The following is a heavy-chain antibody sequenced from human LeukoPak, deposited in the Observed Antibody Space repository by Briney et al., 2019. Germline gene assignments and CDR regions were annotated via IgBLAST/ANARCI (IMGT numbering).Heavy chain of an antibody. Sequence: GRSLRLSCAASGFTFSSYAMHWVRQAPGKGLEWVAVISYDGSNKYYADSVKGRFTISRDNSKNTLYLQMNSLRAEDTAVYYCARDSSDIVVVVAATEAGDYFQHWGQGTLVTVSS. CDR2: ISYDGSNK. D-gene: IGHD2-15*01. CDR1: GFTFSSYA. V-gene: IGHV3-30*04. CDR3: ARDSSDIVVVVAATEAGDYFQH. J-gene: IGHJ1*01.